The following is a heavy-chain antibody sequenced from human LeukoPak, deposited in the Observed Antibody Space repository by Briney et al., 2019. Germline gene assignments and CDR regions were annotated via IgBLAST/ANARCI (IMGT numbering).Heavy chain of an antibody. V-gene: IGHV3-7*01. CDR2: IKQDGSDK. CDR3: ARLGYTVDAFDI. CDR1: GFTFSSYW. D-gene: IGHD5-18*01. J-gene: IGHJ3*02. Sequence: GGSLRLSCAASGFTFSSYWMSWVRQAPGKWLEWVANIKQDGSDKYYVDSVKGRFTISRDNAKNSLYLQMNSLRAEDTAVYSCARLGYTVDAFDIWGQGTMVTVSS.